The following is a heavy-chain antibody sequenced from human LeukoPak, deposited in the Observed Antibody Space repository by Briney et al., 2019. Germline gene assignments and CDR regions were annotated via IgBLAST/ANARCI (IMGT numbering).Heavy chain of an antibody. J-gene: IGHJ3*02. Sequence: ASVKVSCKASGYTFTGYYMHWVRQAPGQGLEWMGWISAYNGNTNYAQKLQGRVTMTTDTSTSTAYMELRSLRSDDTAVYYCARDHLGQWLVEDAFDIWGQGTMVTVSS. CDR3: ARDHLGQWLVEDAFDI. CDR1: GYTFTGYY. V-gene: IGHV1-18*04. CDR2: ISAYNGNT. D-gene: IGHD6-19*01.